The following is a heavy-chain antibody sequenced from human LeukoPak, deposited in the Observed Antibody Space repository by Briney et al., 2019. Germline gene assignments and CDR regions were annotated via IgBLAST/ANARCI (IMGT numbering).Heavy chain of an antibody. Sequence: ASVKVSCKASGYTFTSYDINWVRQATGQGLEWMGWMNSNSGNTGYAQKFQGRVTMTRNTSISTAYMELSSLRSEDTAVYYCARFDPPDSSGWFYYYYYGMDVWGQGTTVTVSS. CDR2: MNSNSGNT. V-gene: IGHV1-8*01. D-gene: IGHD6-19*01. J-gene: IGHJ6*02. CDR3: ARFDPPDSSGWFYYYYYGMDV. CDR1: GYTFTSYD.